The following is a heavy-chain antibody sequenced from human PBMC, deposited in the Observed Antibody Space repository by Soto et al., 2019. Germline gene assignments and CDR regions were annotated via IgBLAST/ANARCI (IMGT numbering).Heavy chain of an antibody. CDR3: AHLNMRGYYFDY. CDR1: GFSLSTSQVG. D-gene: IGHD2-2*01. V-gene: IGHV2-5*01. J-gene: IGHJ4*02. Sequence: SGPTLVNPTQTLTLTCTFSGFSLSTSQVGVGWIRQPPGKPLEWLAHVYWNDAKYYSLSLKTRLTITKDTSKNQVVLTMTNMDPVDTATYFCAHLNMRGYYFDYWGQGALVTVSS. CDR2: VYWNDAK.